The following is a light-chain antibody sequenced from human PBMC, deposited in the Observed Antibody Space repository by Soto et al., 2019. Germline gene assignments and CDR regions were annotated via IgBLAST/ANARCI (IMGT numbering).Light chain of an antibody. CDR3: CSYAGSYTYV. CDR2: DVN. Sequence: QSALPQPRSVSGSPGQSVTISCSDVGGYNYVSWYQQHPGKAPKLIIYDVNKRPSGVPDRFSGSQSGNTASLTISGLQAEDEADYHCCSYAGSYTYVFGNGTKVSVL. V-gene: IGLV2-11*01. J-gene: IGLJ1*01. CDR1: DVGGYNY.